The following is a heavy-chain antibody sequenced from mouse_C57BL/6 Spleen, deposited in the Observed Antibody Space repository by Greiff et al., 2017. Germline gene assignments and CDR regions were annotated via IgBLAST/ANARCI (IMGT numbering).Heavy chain of an antibody. V-gene: IGHV1-55*01. CDR3: ARIITTVVAPDAMDD. Sequence: QVQLQQPGAELVKPGASVKMSCKASGYTFTSYWITWVKQRPGQGLEWIGDIYPGSGSTNYNEKFKSKATLTGDTSSSTAYMPLSRLTSEDSAVYCCARIITTVVAPDAMDDGGQGSSVTVSS. D-gene: IGHD1-1*01. CDR2: IYPGSGST. J-gene: IGHJ4*01. CDR1: GYTFTSYW.